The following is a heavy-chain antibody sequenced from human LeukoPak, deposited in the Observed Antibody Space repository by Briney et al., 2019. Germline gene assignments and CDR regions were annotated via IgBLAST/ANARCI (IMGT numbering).Heavy chain of an antibody. CDR3: ARLLRDNYDSWSDYYTIPDY. Sequence: TLSLTCXVYDGSFSGYYWSWIRQPPGKGLEWIGEINHRGSTNYNPSLQSRVTISVDTSKNQFSLKVRSVSAADTAVYYCARLLRDNYDSWSDYYTIPDYWSQGSLVTVSS. V-gene: IGHV4-34*01. D-gene: IGHD3-3*01. CDR2: INHRGST. CDR1: DGSFSGYY. J-gene: IGHJ4*02.